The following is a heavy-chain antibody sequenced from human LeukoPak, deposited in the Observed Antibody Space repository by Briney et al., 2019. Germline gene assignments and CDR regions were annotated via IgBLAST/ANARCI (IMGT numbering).Heavy chain of an antibody. J-gene: IGHJ4*02. CDR1: GGSIVSSSYF. Sequence: PSETLSLTCTVSGGSIVSSSYFWGWMRQPPGKALEWIGTIYYSGATYYNPSLKSRVTISVDTSKNQFSLKLSSVTAADTAVYYCARDRGFGESPTYYFDYWGQGTLVTVSS. D-gene: IGHD3-10*01. CDR3: ARDRGFGESPTYYFDY. V-gene: IGHV4-39*07. CDR2: IYYSGAT.